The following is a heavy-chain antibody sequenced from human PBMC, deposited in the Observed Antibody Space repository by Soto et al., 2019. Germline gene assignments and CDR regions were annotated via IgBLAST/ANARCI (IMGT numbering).Heavy chain of an antibody. CDR3: AREDSIIIPAVSDF. D-gene: IGHD2-2*01. V-gene: IGHV3-21*04. CDR2: VSKSDYT. CDR1: GFTCSSYW. J-gene: IGHJ4*02. Sequence: GGSVRLSCAACGFTCSSYWLSWGRQAPGKGLEWVSTVSKSDYTYYSDSVKGRFTISRDNAKNTVSLQMNTLRAEDTAVYYCAREDSIIIPAVSDFWGQGTLVTVSS.